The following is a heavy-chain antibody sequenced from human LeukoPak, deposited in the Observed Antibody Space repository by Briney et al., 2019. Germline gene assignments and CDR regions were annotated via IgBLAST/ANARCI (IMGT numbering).Heavy chain of an antibody. CDR3: ARVAVPAAIYWFDP. D-gene: IGHD2-2*01. V-gene: IGHV1-2*02. J-gene: IGHJ5*02. CDR1: GYTFTGYY. Sequence: ASVKVSCKASGYTFTGYYMHWVRQAPGQGPEWMGWINPNSGGTNYAQKFQGRVTMTRDTSISTAYMELSRLRSDDTAVYYCARVAVPAAIYWFDPWGQGTLVTVSS. CDR2: INPNSGGT.